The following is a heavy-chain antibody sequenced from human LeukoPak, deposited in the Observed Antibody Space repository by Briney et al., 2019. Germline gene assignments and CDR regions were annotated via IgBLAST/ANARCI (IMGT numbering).Heavy chain of an antibody. CDR1: GFTFSSYA. CDR2: ISGSGGST. J-gene: IGHJ4*02. CDR3: AKDAAQYYYGSGSYYRGGD. Sequence: GGSLRLSCAASGFTFSSYAMSWVRQAPGKGLEWVSAISGSGGSTYYADSVKGRFTISRDNSKNTLYLQMNSLRAEVTAVYYCAKDAAQYYYGSGSYYRGGDWGQGTLVTVSS. V-gene: IGHV3-23*01. D-gene: IGHD3-10*01.